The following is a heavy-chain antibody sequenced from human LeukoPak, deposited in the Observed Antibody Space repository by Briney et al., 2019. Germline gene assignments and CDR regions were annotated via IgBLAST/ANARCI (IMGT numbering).Heavy chain of an antibody. Sequence: PGGSLRLSCAASGFTFSSSAVHWVRQAPGKGLEWLAVISYDGIHKYSADSVKGRFTISRDNSKNTLYLQMNGLKAEDTAVYYCARDGGRSGSYAYYLYMDVWGKGTTVTVSS. CDR3: ARDGGRSGSYAYYLYMDV. CDR1: GFTFSSSA. D-gene: IGHD1-26*01. CDR2: ISYDGIHK. J-gene: IGHJ6*03. V-gene: IGHV3-30-3*01.